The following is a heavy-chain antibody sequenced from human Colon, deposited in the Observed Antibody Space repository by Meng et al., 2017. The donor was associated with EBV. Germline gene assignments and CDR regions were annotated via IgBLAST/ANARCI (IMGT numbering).Heavy chain of an antibody. D-gene: IGHD4-17*01. V-gene: IGHV4-31*03. J-gene: IGHJ5*02. Sequence: QVQLQESGPGLVEPSRTLSLTCTVSGGSISSGGFYWSWSRQHPGKGLGWIRYIYYSGSTYYNPSLRSRVAISIDTSKNQFSLKLTSVTAADTAVYFCARTNYGDYNWFDPWGPGTLVTVS. CDR1: GGSISSGGFY. CDR3: ARTNYGDYNWFDP. CDR2: IYYSGST.